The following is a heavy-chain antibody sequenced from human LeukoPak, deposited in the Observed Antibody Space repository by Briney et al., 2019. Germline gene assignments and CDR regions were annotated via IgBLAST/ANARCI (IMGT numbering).Heavy chain of an antibody. CDR3: ARQRGYCSGGSCYGRWFDP. J-gene: IGHJ5*02. CDR2: IYYSGST. D-gene: IGHD2-15*01. V-gene: IGHV4-39*01. CDR1: GGSISSTIYY. Sequence: SETLSLTCTVSGGSISSTIYYWGWIRQPPGKGLGWIGGIYYSGSTYYNPSLKSRVTISVVTSKNQFSLKLSSVPAADTAVYYSARQRGYCSGGSCYGRWFDPWGQGTLVTVSS.